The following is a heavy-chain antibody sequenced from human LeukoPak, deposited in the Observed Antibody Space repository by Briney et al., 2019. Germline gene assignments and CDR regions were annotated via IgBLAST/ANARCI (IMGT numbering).Heavy chain of an antibody. Sequence: PSETLSLTCAVYGGSFSGYYWSWIRQPPGKGLEWIGEINHSGSTNYNPSLKSRVTISVDTSKNQFSLKLSSVTAADTAVYYCARDRFSGEPSDAFDIWGQGTMVTVSS. V-gene: IGHV4-34*01. J-gene: IGHJ3*02. CDR2: INHSGST. CDR3: ARDRFSGEPSDAFDI. D-gene: IGHD2-15*01. CDR1: GGSFSGYY.